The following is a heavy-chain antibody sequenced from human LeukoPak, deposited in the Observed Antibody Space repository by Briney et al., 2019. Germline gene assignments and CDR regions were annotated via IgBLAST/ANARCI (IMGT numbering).Heavy chain of an antibody. V-gene: IGHV3-23*01. D-gene: IGHD4-17*01. J-gene: IGHJ5*02. Sequence: PGGSLRLSCAASGFTFSSYAMSWVRQAPGKGLEWVSAISGSGGSTYYADSVKGRFTISRDNSKNTLYPQMNSLRAEDTAVYYCAKDLLFYGDSGRDWFDPWGQGTLVTVSS. CDR3: AKDLLFYGDSGRDWFDP. CDR2: ISGSGGST. CDR1: GFTFSSYA.